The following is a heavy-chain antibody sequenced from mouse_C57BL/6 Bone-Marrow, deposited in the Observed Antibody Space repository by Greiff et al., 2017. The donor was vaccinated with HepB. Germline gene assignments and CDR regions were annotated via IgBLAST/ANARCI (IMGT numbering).Heavy chain of an antibody. J-gene: IGHJ1*03. CDR2: ISYDGSN. CDR3: AREGDYYGSSPHWYFDV. CDR1: GYSITSGYY. V-gene: IGHV3-6*01. Sequence: EVQLQQSGPGLVKPSQSLSLTCSVTGYSITSGYYWNWIRQFPGNKLEWMGYISYDGSNNYNPSLKNRISITRDTSKNQFFLKLNSVTTEDTATYYCAREGDYYGSSPHWYFDVWGTGTTVTVSS. D-gene: IGHD1-1*01.